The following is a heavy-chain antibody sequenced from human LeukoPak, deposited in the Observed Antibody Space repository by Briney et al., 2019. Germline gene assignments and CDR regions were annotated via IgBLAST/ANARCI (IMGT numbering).Heavy chain of an antibody. D-gene: IGHD2-2*01. CDR2: ISGSGGST. J-gene: IGHJ4*02. V-gene: IGHV3-23*01. Sequence: PGGSLRLSCAASGFTFSSYAMSWVRQAPGKGLEWVSAISGSGGSTYYADSVRGRFTISRDNSKNTLYLQMNSLRAEDTAVYYSAKRGVVPAATDYFDYWGQGTLVTVSS. CDR3: AKRGVVPAATDYFDY. CDR1: GFTFSSYA.